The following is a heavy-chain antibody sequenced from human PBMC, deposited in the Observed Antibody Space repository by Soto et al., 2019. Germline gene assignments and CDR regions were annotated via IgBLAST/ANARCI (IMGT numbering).Heavy chain of an antibody. CDR1: GGSISSVEYY. CDR2: IYYSGST. V-gene: IGHV4-30-4*01. J-gene: IGHJ4*02. Sequence: QVQLRESGPGLVKPSQTLSLTCTVSGGSISSVEYYWSWVRQPPGKGLEWIGSIYYSGSTFYNPSLRSRLTMSVDTSKNQFSLNLSSVTAADTAVYYCARVTTVVIPYLAYWGQGTLVTVSS. CDR3: ARVTTVVIPYLAY. D-gene: IGHD4-17*01.